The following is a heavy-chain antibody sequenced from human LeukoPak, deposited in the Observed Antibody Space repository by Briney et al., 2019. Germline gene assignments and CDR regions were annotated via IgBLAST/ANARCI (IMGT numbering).Heavy chain of an antibody. J-gene: IGHJ4*02. D-gene: IGHD3-10*01. V-gene: IGHV3-23*01. Sequence: QPGGSLRLSCAASGFTFTTYWMSWVRQAPGKGLEWVSAISGSVGSTYYADSVKGRFTISRDNSKNTLYLQMNSLRAEDTAIYYCAKDQNYGVGTGGDFDYWGQGTLVTVSS. CDR2: ISGSVGST. CDR3: AKDQNYGVGTGGDFDY. CDR1: GFTFTTYW.